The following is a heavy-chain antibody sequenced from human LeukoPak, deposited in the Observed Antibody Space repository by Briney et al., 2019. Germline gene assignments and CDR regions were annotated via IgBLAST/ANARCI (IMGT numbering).Heavy chain of an antibody. CDR3: ARRTSSWYILRPNPYNWFDP. D-gene: IGHD6-13*01. CDR2: INHSGST. CDR1: GGSISSYY. V-gene: IGHV4-34*01. J-gene: IGHJ5*02. Sequence: SETLSLTCTVSGGSISSYYWSWIRQPPGKGLEWIGEINHSGSTNYNPSLKSRVTISVDTSKNQFSLKLSSVTAADTAVYYCARRTSSWYILRPNPYNWFDPWGQGTLVTVSS.